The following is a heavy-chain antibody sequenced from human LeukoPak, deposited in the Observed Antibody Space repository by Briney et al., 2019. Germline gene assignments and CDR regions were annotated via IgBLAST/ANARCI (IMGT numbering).Heavy chain of an antibody. Sequence: PGGSLRLSCAASGFTFSSYSMNWVRQAPGKGLEWVSSISSSSSYIYYADSVKGRFTISRDNAKNSLYLQMNSLRAEDTAVYYCARGRLTYYYDSSGGDYFDYWGQGTLVTVSS. J-gene: IGHJ4*02. V-gene: IGHV3-21*01. CDR2: ISSSSSYI. CDR3: ARGRLTYYYDSSGGDYFDY. CDR1: GFTFSSYS. D-gene: IGHD3-22*01.